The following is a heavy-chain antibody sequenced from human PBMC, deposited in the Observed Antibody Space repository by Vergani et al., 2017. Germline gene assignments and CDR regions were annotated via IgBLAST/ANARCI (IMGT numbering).Heavy chain of an antibody. CDR3: ASLGLAAAAVFFDY. D-gene: IGHD6-13*01. J-gene: IGHJ4*02. CDR2: IDPENGKT. Sequence: EVQLVQSGAEVRKPGATVNISCKVSGYTFGDYYMHWVHQAPGKGLEWMGLIDPENGKTTYAERFQGRVTFTADTSTDTAYLELNNLRSEDTIYYCASLGLAAAAVFFDYWGQGSLVTVSS. V-gene: IGHV1-69-2*01. CDR1: GYTFGDYY.